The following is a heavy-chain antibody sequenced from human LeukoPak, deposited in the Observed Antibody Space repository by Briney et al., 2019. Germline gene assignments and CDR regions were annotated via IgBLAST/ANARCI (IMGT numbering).Heavy chain of an antibody. Sequence: GGSLRLSCAASGFTFSIYSMNWVRQAPGKGLEWVSYISSSSRTISYADSVKGRFTISRDNAKNSLYLQMNSLRAEDTAVYYCARDRGNRDWGQGTLVTVSS. CDR2: ISSSSRTI. V-gene: IGHV3-48*01. D-gene: IGHD3-10*01. CDR1: GFTFSIYS. CDR3: ARDRGNRD. J-gene: IGHJ4*02.